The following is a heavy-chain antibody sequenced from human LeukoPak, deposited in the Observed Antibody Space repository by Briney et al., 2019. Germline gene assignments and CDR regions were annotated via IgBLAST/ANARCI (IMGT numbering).Heavy chain of an antibody. Sequence: GGSLRLSCAASGFTFITYGMHWGRRPPGQGVEWVAFIRYDGSNKYYADSVKGRFTISRDNSKNTLYLQMNSLRAEDTAVYYCAKDGKMATIDYWGQGTLVTVSS. D-gene: IGHD5-24*01. CDR1: GFTFITYG. J-gene: IGHJ4*02. CDR3: AKDGKMATIDY. V-gene: IGHV3-30*02. CDR2: IRYDGSNK.